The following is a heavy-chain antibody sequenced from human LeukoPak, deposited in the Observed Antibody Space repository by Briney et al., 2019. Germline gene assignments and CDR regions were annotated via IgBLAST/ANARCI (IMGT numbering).Heavy chain of an antibody. J-gene: IGHJ6*02. Sequence: PSETLSLTCTISGASISSYYWSWIRQPPGKGLEWIGYIYYSGSTNYNPSLKSRVTISVDTSKNQFSLNVGSVTAADTAVYYCAREEYYYDSSGDPHYYGMDVWGQGTTVTVSS. D-gene: IGHD3-22*01. CDR2: IYYSGST. CDR3: AREEYYYDSSGDPHYYGMDV. CDR1: GASISSYY. V-gene: IGHV4-59*13.